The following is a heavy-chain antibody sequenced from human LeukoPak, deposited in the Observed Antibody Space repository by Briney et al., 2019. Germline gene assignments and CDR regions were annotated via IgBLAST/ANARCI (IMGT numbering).Heavy chain of an antibody. CDR2: MYSSGSA. Sequence: PSETLSLTCTVSGGSICSGGYYWSWIRQHPGKGLEWIGYMYSSGSAYYNPSLQSRVSISMDTSKNQFSLKLSSVTAADTAVYYCARDPEIGRFGDWGQGTLVTVSS. D-gene: IGHD3-10*01. CDR3: ARDPEIGRFGD. V-gene: IGHV4-31*03. J-gene: IGHJ4*02. CDR1: GGSICSGGYY.